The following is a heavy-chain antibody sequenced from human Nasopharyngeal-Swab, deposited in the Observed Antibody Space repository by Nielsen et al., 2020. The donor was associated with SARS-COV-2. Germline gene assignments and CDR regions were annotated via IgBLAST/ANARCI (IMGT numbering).Heavy chain of an antibody. CDR1: GFIFSDHY. V-gene: IGHV3-11*04. J-gene: IGHJ4*02. CDR2: ISSSSGII. CDR3: ARDEGTKIMKQDF. D-gene: IGHD1-7*01. Sequence: GESLKISCAASGFIFSDHYMSWIRQPPGKGLEWIAYISSSSGIIYYADSVKGRFTISRDNAKNSLYLQMDSLRADDTAVYYCARDEGTKIMKQDFWGQGTPVTVSS.